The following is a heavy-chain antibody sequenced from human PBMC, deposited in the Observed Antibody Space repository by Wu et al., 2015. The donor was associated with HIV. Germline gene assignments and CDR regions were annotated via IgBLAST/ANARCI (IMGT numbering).Heavy chain of an antibody. Sequence: QVQLVQSETEMKKPGASLKVSCKASGYTFTRYVMSWLRQAPGQGLEWMGWINPYNGDTNYAQKFQGRVTMTTATSTSTAYMELRSLRSDDTAVYYCAREPLAAAGDYWYFDLWGRGTLVTVSS. V-gene: IGHV1-18*01. CDR3: AREPLAAAGDYWYFDL. CDR1: GYTFTRYV. CDR2: INPYNGDT. D-gene: IGHD6-13*01. J-gene: IGHJ2*01.